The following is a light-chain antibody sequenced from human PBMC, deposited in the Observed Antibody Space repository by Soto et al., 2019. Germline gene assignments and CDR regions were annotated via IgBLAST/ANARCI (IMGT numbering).Light chain of an antibody. CDR2: EVS. CDR1: SSGVGGYNY. Sequence: QSALTQPASVSGSPGQSITISCTGTSSGVGGYNYVSWYQQHPGKAPKLMIYEVSNRPSGVSNRFSGSKSGNTASLTISGLQAEDEADYYCSSYTSSSTLGVVFGGGTKVTVL. CDR3: SSYTSSSTLGVV. J-gene: IGLJ2*01. V-gene: IGLV2-14*01.